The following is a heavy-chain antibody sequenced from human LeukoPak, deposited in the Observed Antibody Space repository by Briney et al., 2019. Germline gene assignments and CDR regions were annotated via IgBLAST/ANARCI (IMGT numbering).Heavy chain of an antibody. D-gene: IGHD3-10*01. CDR1: EFSVGSNY. V-gene: IGHV3-66*01. CDR2: IYSGGST. CDR3: ARDRGVRGVIIISRRNWFDP. Sequence: GGSLRLSCAASEFSVGSNYMTWVRQAPGKGLEWVSLIYSGGSTYYADSVKGRFTISRDNSKNTLYLQMNSLRAEDTAVYYCARDRGVRGVIIISRRNWFDPWGQGTLVTVSP. J-gene: IGHJ5*02.